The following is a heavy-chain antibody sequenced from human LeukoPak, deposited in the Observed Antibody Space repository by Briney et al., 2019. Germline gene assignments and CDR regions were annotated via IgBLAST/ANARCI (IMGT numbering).Heavy chain of an antibody. J-gene: IGHJ4*02. CDR1: GFTFSSYA. D-gene: IGHD6-13*01. V-gene: IGHV3-48*03. CDR3: ASSSWYALDY. Sequence: GGSLRLSCAASGFTFSSYAMSWVRQAPGKGLEWISYISSSGSTMYYADSVKGRFTISRDNAKNSLYPQMNSLRAEDMAIYYCASSSWYALDYWGQGTLVTVSS. CDR2: ISSSGSTM.